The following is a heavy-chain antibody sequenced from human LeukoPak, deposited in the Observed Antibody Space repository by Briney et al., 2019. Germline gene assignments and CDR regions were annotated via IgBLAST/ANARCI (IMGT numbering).Heavy chain of an antibody. Sequence: SETLSLTCAVYGDSFTGYYWSWIRQPPGKGLEWIGYIYYSGSTNYNPSLKSRVTISVDTSKNQFSLKLSSVTAADTAVYYCATYYDILTGSFFQHWGQGTLVTVSS. CDR2: IYYSGST. CDR3: ATYYDILTGSFFQH. D-gene: IGHD3-9*01. V-gene: IGHV4-59*01. J-gene: IGHJ1*01. CDR1: GDSFTGYY.